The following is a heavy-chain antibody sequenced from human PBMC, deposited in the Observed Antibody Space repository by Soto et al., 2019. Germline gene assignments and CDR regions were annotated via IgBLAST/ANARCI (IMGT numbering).Heavy chain of an antibody. D-gene: IGHD6-13*01. CDR1: GYTFTSYD. CDR2: MNPNSGNT. J-gene: IGHJ3*02. V-gene: IGHV1-8*01. CDR3: ARPWRIAAAGTEAFDI. Sequence: AAVKPCCKAPGYTFTSYDINWVRQATGQGLEWMGWMNPNSGNTGHAQKFQGRVTMTRNTSISTAYMELSSLRSEDTAVYYCARPWRIAAAGTEAFDIWG.